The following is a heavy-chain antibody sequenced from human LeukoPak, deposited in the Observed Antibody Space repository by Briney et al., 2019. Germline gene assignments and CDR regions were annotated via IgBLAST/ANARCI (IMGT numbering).Heavy chain of an antibody. V-gene: IGHV4-39*07. D-gene: IGHD2-15*01. CDR3: AGSDLTQDYWDY. J-gene: IGHJ4*02. CDR1: GGSITTSSYY. CDR2: IYSSGYT. Sequence: KASETLSLTCNVSGGSITTSSYYWGWIRQPPGKGLERIARIYSSGYTYYNPSLKSRGTISVDTSKNQCSLKLTSVTAADTAVYYCAGSDLTQDYWDYWGQGTLVKVSS.